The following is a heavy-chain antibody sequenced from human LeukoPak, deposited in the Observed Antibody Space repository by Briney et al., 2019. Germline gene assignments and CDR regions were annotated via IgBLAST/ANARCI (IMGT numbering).Heavy chain of an antibody. CDR2: ISGGGGGT. V-gene: IGHV3-23*01. Sequence: GGSLRLSCAASGFTFSSYAMSWVRQAPGKGLEWVSAISGGGGGTYYADSVKGRFTISRDNSKNTLYLQMNSLRAEDTAVYYCAKGGRYCSSTSCYSPFDYWGQGTLVTVSS. J-gene: IGHJ4*02. CDR1: GFTFSSYA. CDR3: AKGGRYCSSTSCYSPFDY. D-gene: IGHD2-2*01.